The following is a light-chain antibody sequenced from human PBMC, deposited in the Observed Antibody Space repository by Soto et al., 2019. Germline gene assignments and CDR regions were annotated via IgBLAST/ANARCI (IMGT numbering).Light chain of an antibody. CDR2: AAS. V-gene: IGKV1-39*01. J-gene: IGKJ2*01. Sequence: DIQMTQSPSSLSASIGDRVTITCRASQSIGTSLCWHQQKSGRAPKLLIHAASTLQSGVPSRFSGSGSGTDFTLTISSLQPEDVAVYYCQQSYSTLYTFGQGTNLEIK. CDR1: QSIGTS. CDR3: QQSYSTLYT.